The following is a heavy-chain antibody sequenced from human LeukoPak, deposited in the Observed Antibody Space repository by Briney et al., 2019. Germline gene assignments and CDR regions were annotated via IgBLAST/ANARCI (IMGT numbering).Heavy chain of an antibody. Sequence: GGSLRLSCVVSGFTFSSYGMHWVRQAPGKGLEWVAFMTYDGSKRPYADSVKGRFTISRDNSKNTLYLQMGGLRPEDTAVYYCAKNRRIFGRTLQRHYMDVWGKGTTVAVSS. D-gene: IGHD3-3*01. CDR1: GFTFSSYG. V-gene: IGHV3-30*02. J-gene: IGHJ6*03. CDR3: AKNRRIFGRTLQRHYMDV. CDR2: MTYDGSKR.